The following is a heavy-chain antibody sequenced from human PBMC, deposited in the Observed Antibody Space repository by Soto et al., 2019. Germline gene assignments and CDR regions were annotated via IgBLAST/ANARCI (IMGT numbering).Heavy chain of an antibody. D-gene: IGHD2-15*01. V-gene: IGHV3-7*01. Sequence: GGSLRLSCAASGFTFSSYWMSWVRQAPGKGLEWVANIKQDGSEKYYVDSVKGRFTISRDNAKNSLYLQMNSLRAEDTAVYYCARPVVVAARDAFDIWGQGTMVTVSS. CDR2: IKQDGSEK. J-gene: IGHJ3*02. CDR1: GFTFSSYW. CDR3: ARPVVVAARDAFDI.